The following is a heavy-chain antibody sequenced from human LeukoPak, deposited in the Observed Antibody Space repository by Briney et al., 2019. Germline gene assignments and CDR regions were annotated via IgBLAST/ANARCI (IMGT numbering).Heavy chain of an antibody. V-gene: IGHV1-18*01. D-gene: IGHD6-6*01. CDR3: ARDGYSSSSAHNWFDP. J-gene: IGHJ5*02. CDR2: ISAYNGNT. Sequence: ASVKVSCKASGYTFTSYGISWGRQAPGQGVEWMGWISAYNGNTNYAQKLQGRGTMTTDTSTSTAYMELRSLRSDDTAVYYCARDGYSSSSAHNWFDPWGQGTLVTVSS. CDR1: GYTFTSYG.